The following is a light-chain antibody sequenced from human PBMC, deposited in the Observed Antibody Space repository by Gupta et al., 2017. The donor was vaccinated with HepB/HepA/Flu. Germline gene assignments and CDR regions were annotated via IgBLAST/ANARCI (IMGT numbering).Light chain of an antibody. CDR2: QDS. CDR1: KLGDKY. CDR3: QAWDSSTVV. Sequence: SYELTQPPSVSVSPGQTVSIPCSGDKLGDKYACWYQQKPGQSPVLVIYQDSKRPSGIPGRFSGYNSGNTATLTIGGTQAMDEADYYCQAWDSSTVVFGGGTKLTVL. V-gene: IGLV3-1*01. J-gene: IGLJ2*01.